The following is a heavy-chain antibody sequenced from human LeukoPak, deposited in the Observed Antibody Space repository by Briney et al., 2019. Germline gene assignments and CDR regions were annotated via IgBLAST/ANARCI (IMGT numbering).Heavy chain of an antibody. Sequence: GGSLRLSCAASGFTFSSYWMSWVRQAPGKGLEWVANIKQDGSEKYYVDSVKGRFTISRDNAKNSLYLQMNSLRAEDTAVYYCASNPTTYYYDSSVPNWFDPWGQGTLVTVSS. V-gene: IGHV3-7*01. CDR3: ASNPTTYYYDSSVPNWFDP. J-gene: IGHJ5*02. D-gene: IGHD3-22*01. CDR2: IKQDGSEK. CDR1: GFTFSSYW.